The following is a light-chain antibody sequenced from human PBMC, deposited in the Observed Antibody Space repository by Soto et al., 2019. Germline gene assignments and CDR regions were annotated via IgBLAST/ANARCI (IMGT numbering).Light chain of an antibody. Sequence: DIQVTQSPSSLSASVGDRVTITCRASQSIRTYLNWYQERPGKPPKLLIHNASTLQSGVPSRFSGSGSGTDFTLTISSLQPEDFATYYCQQTYRTLVSFGQGTKLEIK. CDR3: QQTYRTLVS. CDR1: QSIRTY. V-gene: IGKV1-39*01. CDR2: NAS. J-gene: IGKJ2*03.